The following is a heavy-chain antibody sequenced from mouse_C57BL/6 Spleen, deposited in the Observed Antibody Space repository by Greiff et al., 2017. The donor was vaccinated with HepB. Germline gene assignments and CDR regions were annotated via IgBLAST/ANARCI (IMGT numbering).Heavy chain of an antibody. J-gene: IGHJ2*01. D-gene: IGHD2-2*01. CDR3: ARYYYGYDGYYFDC. CDR2: IYPGDGDT. CDR1: GYAFSSYW. V-gene: IGHV1-80*01. Sequence: VQLQESGAELVKPGASVKISCKASGYAFSSYWMNWVKQRPGKGLEWIGQIYPGDGDTNYNGKFKGKATLTADKSSSTAYMQLSSLTSEDSAVYFCARYYYGYDGYYFDCWGQGTTLTVSS.